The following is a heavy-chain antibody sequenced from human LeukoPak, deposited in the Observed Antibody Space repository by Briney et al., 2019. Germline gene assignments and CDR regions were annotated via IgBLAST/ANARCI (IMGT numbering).Heavy chain of an antibody. D-gene: IGHD3-22*01. J-gene: IGHJ4*02. V-gene: IGHV3-64D*09. CDR3: VKGFEGYYDSRSDY. Sequence: EGSLRLSCSASGVTFSSYAMHWVRQAPGKGLESVSGISGNGVSTYHADSVKDRFTISRDNSKSTLYLQMSSLRAEDTAVYYCVKGFEGYYDSRSDYWGQGTLVTVSS. CDR2: ISGNGVST. CDR1: GVTFSSYA.